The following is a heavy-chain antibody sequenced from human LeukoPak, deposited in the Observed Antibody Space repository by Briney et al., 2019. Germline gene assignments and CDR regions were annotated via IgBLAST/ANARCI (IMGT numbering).Heavy chain of an antibody. Sequence: SETLSLTCTVSGYSISSGYYWGWIRQPPGKGLEWIGSIYYRGSTYYNPSLKSRVTISVDTSKNQFSLKLSSVTAADTAVYYCATTGVGASSSDFDNWGQGTLVTVSS. CDR2: IYYRGST. V-gene: IGHV4-38-2*02. J-gene: IGHJ4*02. CDR1: GYSISSGYY. D-gene: IGHD1-26*01. CDR3: ATTGVGASSSDFDN.